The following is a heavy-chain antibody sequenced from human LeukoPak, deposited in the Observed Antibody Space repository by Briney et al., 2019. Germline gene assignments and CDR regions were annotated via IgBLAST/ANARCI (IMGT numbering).Heavy chain of an antibody. V-gene: IGHV3-48*01. Sequence: GGSLRLSCAASGFTVSSDYMNWVRQAPGRGLEWVSYISGGSGTIHYADSVKGRFTISRDNAKNLLYLQMNSLRAEDTAVYYCARQPGELDYWGQGTLVTVSS. CDR1: GFTVSSDY. D-gene: IGHD3-10*01. J-gene: IGHJ4*02. CDR2: ISGGSGTI. CDR3: ARQPGELDY.